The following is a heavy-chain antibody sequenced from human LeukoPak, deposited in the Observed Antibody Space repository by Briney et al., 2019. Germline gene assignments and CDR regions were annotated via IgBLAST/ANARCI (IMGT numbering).Heavy chain of an antibody. CDR1: GFTFSSYG. Sequence: GRSLRLSCAASGFTFSSYGMHWVRQAPGKGLEWVAVIWYDGSNKYYADSVKGRFTISRDNSKNTLYLQMNSLRAEDTAVYYCARVSANYDILTGYYPGRSWGQGTLVTVSS. CDR2: IWYDGSNK. D-gene: IGHD3-9*01. CDR3: ARVSANYDILTGYYPGRS. V-gene: IGHV3-33*01. J-gene: IGHJ4*02.